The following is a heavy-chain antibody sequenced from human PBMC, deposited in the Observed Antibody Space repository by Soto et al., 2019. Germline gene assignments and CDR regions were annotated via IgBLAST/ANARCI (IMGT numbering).Heavy chain of an antibody. J-gene: IGHJ6*02. D-gene: IGHD3-22*01. V-gene: IGHV3-33*01. CDR2: IWYDGSNK. CDR3: ARGGRDSSGYYYDRVYCYGMDV. Sequence: GGSLRLSCAASGFTFSSYGMHWVRQAPGKGLEWVAVIWYDGSNKYYADSVKGRFTISRDNSKNTLYLQMNSLRAEDTAVYYCARGGRDSSGYYYDRVYCYGMDVWGQGTTVTVSS. CDR1: GFTFSSYG.